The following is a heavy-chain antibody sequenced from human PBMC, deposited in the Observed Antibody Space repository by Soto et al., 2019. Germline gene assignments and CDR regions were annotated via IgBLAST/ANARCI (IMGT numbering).Heavy chain of an antibody. CDR1: GFTFSSYA. V-gene: IGHV3-23*01. CDR3: AKDPVKGVATSPVRLSYYYYMDV. J-gene: IGHJ6*03. Sequence: GSLRLSCAASGFTFSSYAMSWVRQAPGKGLEWVSAISGSGGSTYYADSVKGRFTISRDNSKNTLYLQMNSLRAEDTAVYYCAKDPVKGVATSPVRLSYYYYMDVWGKGTTVTVSS. CDR2: ISGSGGST. D-gene: IGHD5-12*01.